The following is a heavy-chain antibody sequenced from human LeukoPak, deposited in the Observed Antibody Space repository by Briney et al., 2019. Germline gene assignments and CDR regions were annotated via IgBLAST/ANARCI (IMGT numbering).Heavy chain of an antibody. CDR1: EFSVSSDY. Sequence: GGSLRLSCAASEFSVSSDYMSWVRQAPGKGLEWLSSIYSGGTTYYADSVKGRFTISRDNAKNSLYLQMNSLRDEDTAVYYCARDYSSFAFDIWRQGTMVTVSS. CDR3: ARDYSSFAFDI. J-gene: IGHJ3*02. D-gene: IGHD6-6*01. CDR2: IYSGGTT. V-gene: IGHV3-66*01.